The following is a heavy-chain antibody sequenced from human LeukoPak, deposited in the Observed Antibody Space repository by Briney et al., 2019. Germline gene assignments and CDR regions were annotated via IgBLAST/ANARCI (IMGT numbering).Heavy chain of an antibody. CDR3: ARDGSPYCSSTSCYAH. J-gene: IGHJ4*02. D-gene: IGHD2-2*01. V-gene: IGHV3-66*01. CDR2: IYSGGST. CDR1: GFTVSSNY. Sequence: GGSLRLSCAASGFTVSSNYMSWVRQAPGKGLEWVSVIYSGGSTYYADSVKGRFTISRDNSKNTMYLQMNSLRAEDTAVYYCARDGSPYCSSTSCYAHWGQGTLVTVSS.